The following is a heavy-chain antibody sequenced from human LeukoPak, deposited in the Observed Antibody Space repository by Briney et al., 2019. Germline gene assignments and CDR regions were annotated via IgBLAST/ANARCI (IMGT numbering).Heavy chain of an antibody. CDR2: IYSGGST. D-gene: IGHD3-10*01. J-gene: IGHJ4*02. V-gene: IGHV3-66*01. Sequence: GGSLRLSCAASGFTVSSNYMSWVRQAPGKGLEWVSVIYSGGSTYYADSVKGRFTISRDNSKNTLYLQMNSLRAEDTAVYYCARDLLRYSGGYWGQGTLVTVSS. CDR1: GFTVSSNY. CDR3: ARDLLRYSGGY.